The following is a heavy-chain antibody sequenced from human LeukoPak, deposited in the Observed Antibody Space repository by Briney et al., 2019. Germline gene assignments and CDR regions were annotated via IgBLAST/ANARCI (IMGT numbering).Heavy chain of an antibody. CDR3: ATSFYDSTGYKCCFDP. V-gene: IGHV1-24*01. Sequence: ASVKVSFKVSGYTLTELSMHWVRQPHGTGLGRMGGFDPDDGETTYAQKFHGRVTITEDTSTDTAYKEMNILSSENTALYYCATSFYDSTGYKCCFDPWGQGTLVTVSS. CDR1: GYTLTELS. D-gene: IGHD3-22*01. CDR2: FDPDDGET. J-gene: IGHJ5*02.